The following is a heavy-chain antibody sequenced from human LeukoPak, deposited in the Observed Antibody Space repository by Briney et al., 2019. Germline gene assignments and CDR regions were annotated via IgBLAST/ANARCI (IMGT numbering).Heavy chain of an antibody. CDR3: ARCSSSWYSTNWFDP. Sequence: SETLSLTCTVSVGSISSSSYYSGWIRQPPGKWLGWLGNIYYSGSTYYNTSLKSRVTISVDTSKNQFSLKLSSVTAADTAVYYCARCSSSWYSTNWFDPWGQGTLVTVSS. CDR2: IYYSGST. D-gene: IGHD6-13*01. V-gene: IGHV4-39*07. CDR1: VGSISSSSYY. J-gene: IGHJ5*02.